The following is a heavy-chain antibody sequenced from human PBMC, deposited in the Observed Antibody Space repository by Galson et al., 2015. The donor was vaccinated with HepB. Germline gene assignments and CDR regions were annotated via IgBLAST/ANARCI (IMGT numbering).Heavy chain of an antibody. J-gene: IGHJ4*02. V-gene: IGHV3-74*01. Sequence: SLRLSCAASGFTFSSHRMHWVRQAPGKGLVWVSGINSDGSTTSYADSVKGRFTISRDNAKNTLYLQLNSLRAEDTAVYYCARARTGDLDYWGRGTLVTVSS. D-gene: IGHD7-27*01. CDR3: ARARTGDLDY. CDR2: INSDGSTT. CDR1: GFTFSSHR.